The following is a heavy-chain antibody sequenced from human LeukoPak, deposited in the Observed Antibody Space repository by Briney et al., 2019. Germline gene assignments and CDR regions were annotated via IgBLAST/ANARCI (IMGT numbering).Heavy chain of an antibody. V-gene: IGHV4-61*08. CDR1: GGSISSGGYY. CDR3: ARTVRQQLVS. D-gene: IGHD6-13*01. CDR2: IYYSGST. J-gene: IGHJ4*02. Sequence: PSETLSLTCTVSGGSISSGGYYWSWIRQPPGTGLEWIGYIYYSGSTNYNPSLKSRVTISVDTSKNQFSLKLSSVTAADTAVYYCARTVRQQLVSWGQGTLVTVSS.